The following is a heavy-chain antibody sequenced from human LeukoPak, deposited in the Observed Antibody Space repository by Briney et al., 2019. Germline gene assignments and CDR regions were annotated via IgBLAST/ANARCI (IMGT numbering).Heavy chain of an antibody. CDR3: ARDYGTMTHAFDI. V-gene: IGHV4-59*11. CDR1: GGSISSQY. Sequence: PSETLSLTCTVSGGSISSQYWSWIRQPPGKGLEWIGYIYYSGSTSYNPSLKSRVTISVDTSKNQFSLRLSSVTAADTAVYYCARDYGTMTHAFDIWGQGTMVTVSS. D-gene: IGHD3-22*01. CDR2: IYYSGST. J-gene: IGHJ3*02.